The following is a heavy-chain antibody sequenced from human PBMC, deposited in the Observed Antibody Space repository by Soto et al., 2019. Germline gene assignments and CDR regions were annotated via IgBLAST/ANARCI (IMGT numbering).Heavy chain of an antibody. CDR3: ASLFSYGSGYPAY. CDR1: GGTFSSYT. D-gene: IGHD3-10*01. J-gene: IGHJ4*02. CDR2: IIPILSIA. Sequence: GASVKVSCKASGGTFSSYTISWVRQAPGQGLEWMGRIIPILSIANYAQKFQGRVTITADKSTSTAYMELSSLGSEDTAVYYCASLFSYGSGYPAYWGQGTLVTVSS. V-gene: IGHV1-69*02.